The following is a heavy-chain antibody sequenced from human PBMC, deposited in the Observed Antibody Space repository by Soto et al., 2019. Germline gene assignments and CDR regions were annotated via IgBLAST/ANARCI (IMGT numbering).Heavy chain of an antibody. D-gene: IGHD3-16*01. CDR1: GVSISSGGFY. CDR2: IFYSGNT. J-gene: IGHJ4*02. CDR3: ARKPPMITFGGAVTGYFDH. V-gene: IGHV4-31*03. Sequence: QVQLQESGPGLVKTSETLSLTCTVSGVSISSGGFYWSWMRQHPGRGLEYIGYIFYSGNTHYNPSLNSRVTISVDTSKNQFSLKLSSVTAADTAVYYCARKPPMITFGGAVTGYFDHWGQGALVTVSS.